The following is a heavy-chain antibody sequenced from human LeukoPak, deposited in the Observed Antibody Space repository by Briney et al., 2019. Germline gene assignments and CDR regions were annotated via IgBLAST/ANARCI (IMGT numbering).Heavy chain of an antibody. J-gene: IGHJ6*02. V-gene: IGHV5-51*01. CDR1: GYSFTSYW. CDR3: ARHAQDIVVVPAAYGMDV. D-gene: IGHD2-2*01. Sequence: GESLKISCKGSGYSFTSYWIGWVRQMPGKGLEWMGIIYPGDSDTRHSPSFQGQVTISADKSISTAYLQWSSLKASDTAMYYCARHAQDIVVVPAAYGMDVWGQGTTVTVSS. CDR2: IYPGDSDT.